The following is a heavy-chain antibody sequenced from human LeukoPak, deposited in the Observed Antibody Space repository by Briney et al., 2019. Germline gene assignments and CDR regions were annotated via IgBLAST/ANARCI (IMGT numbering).Heavy chain of an antibody. CDR1: RFTFSSYG. CDR3: AKDDEWLPSHYYYYYMDV. D-gene: IGHD3-3*01. Sequence: GGSLRLSCAASRFTFSSYGMHWVRQAPGKGLEWVAVISYDGSNKYYADSVKGRFTISRDNSKNTLYLQMNSLRAEDTAVYYCAKDDEWLPSHYYYYYMDVWGKGTTVTVSS. V-gene: IGHV3-30*18. J-gene: IGHJ6*03. CDR2: ISYDGSNK.